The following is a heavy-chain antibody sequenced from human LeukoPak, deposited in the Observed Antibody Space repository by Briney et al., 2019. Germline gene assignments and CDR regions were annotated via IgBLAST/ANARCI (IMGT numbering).Heavy chain of an antibody. CDR2: INPNSGGT. V-gene: IGHV1-2*02. CDR3: ARWTYYCGGGDY. D-gene: IGHD3-10*01. J-gene: IGHJ4*02. CDR1: GYTFTGYY. Sequence: ASVKVSCKASGYTFTGYYMHWVRQAPGQGLEWMGWINPNSGGTNYAQKFQGRVTMTGDTSISTAYMELSRLRSDDTAVYYCARWTYYCGGGDYWGQGSLVTVSS.